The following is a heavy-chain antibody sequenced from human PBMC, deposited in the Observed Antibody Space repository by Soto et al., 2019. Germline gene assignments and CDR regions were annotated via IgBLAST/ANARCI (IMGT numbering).Heavy chain of an antibody. CDR2: IYHSGST. CDR1: GGSISSSNW. J-gene: IGHJ4*02. D-gene: IGHD2-8*01. CDR3: ARVLGGDCTNGVCYAPYFDY. V-gene: IGHV4-4*02. Sequence: PSETLSLTCAVSGGSISSSNWWSWVRQPPGKGLEWIGEIYHSGSTNYNPSLKSRVTISVDKSKNQFPLKLSSVTAADTAVYYCARVLGGDCTNGVCYAPYFDYWGQGTLVTAPQ.